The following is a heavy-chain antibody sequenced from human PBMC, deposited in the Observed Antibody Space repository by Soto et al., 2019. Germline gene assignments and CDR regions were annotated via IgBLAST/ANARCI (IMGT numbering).Heavy chain of an antibody. CDR2: ISYGGSNK. Sequence: GGSLRLSCAASGFTFSSYGMHWVRQAPGKGLEWVAAISYGGSNKYYADSVKGRFTISRDNAKNSLYLQMNSLRAEDTAVYYCARHPERIAQIGWFDPWGQGTLVTVSS. CDR3: ARHPERIAQIGWFDP. D-gene: IGHD6-13*01. J-gene: IGHJ5*02. CDR1: GFTFSSYG. V-gene: IGHV3-30*03.